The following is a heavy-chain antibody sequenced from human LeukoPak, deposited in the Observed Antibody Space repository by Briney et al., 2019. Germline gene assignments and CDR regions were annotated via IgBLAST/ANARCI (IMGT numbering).Heavy chain of an antibody. J-gene: IGHJ4*02. CDR3: ARDDSSGWYYFDY. CDR1: GGSISSYY. V-gene: IGHV4-59*01. D-gene: IGHD6-19*01. Sequence: SETLSLTCTVSGGSISSYYWSWVRQPPGKGLEWIGYIYYSGSTNYNPSLKSRVTISVDTSKNQFSLKLSSVTAADTAVYYCARDDSSGWYYFDYWGQGTLVTVSS. CDR2: IYYSGST.